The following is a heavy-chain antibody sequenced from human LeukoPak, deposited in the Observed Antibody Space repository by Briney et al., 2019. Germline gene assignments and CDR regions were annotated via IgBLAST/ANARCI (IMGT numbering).Heavy chain of an antibody. CDR1: GYTFSTYG. J-gene: IGHJ4*02. V-gene: IGHV1-18*01. D-gene: IGHD3-22*01. CDR3: ARDLSTRYSDTSGYSPSDY. CDR2: ISAYNGNT. Sequence: ASVKVSCKASGYTFSTYGISWVRQAPGQGLEWMGWISAYNGNTYYAQKLQGRVTMTTDTSTNTAYMELRGLRSDDTAVYYCARDLSTRYSDTSGYSPSDYRGQGSLVTISP.